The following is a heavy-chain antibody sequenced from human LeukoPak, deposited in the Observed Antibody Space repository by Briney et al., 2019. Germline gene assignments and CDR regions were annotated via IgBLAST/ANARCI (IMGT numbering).Heavy chain of an antibody. CDR1: GFTFSSYE. Sequence: PGGSLRLSCAASGFTFSSYEMNWVRQAPGKGLEWVSYISSNGSTIYYADSVKGRFTISRDNAKNSLYLQMNSLRAEDTAVYYCARGFIAAAGTLAYWGQGTLVTVSS. CDR2: ISSNGSTI. CDR3: ARGFIAAAGTLAY. D-gene: IGHD6-13*01. J-gene: IGHJ4*02. V-gene: IGHV3-48*03.